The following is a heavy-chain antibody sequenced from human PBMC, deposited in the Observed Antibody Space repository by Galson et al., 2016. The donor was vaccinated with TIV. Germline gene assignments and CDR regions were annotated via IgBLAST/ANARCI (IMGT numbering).Heavy chain of an antibody. Sequence: ETLSLTCAVSGGSISNSHWWSWVRQPPGKGLEWIGEIYHRGSTNYNPSLKSRVSISVDKSKNQFSLTLSSVTAADAAVYYCARWPGSSSSGYYYYGLDVWGQGTTVTVSS. D-gene: IGHD6-6*01. V-gene: IGHV4-4*02. CDR2: IYHRGST. J-gene: IGHJ6*02. CDR1: GGSISNSHW. CDR3: ARWPGSSSSGYYYYGLDV.